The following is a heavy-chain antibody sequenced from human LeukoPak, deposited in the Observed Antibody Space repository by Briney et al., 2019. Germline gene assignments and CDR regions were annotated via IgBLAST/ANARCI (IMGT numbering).Heavy chain of an antibody. CDR3: ARESLDCSSISCLDY. CDR2: INQDGREK. CDR1: GFSFSRYW. V-gene: IGHV3-7*01. D-gene: IGHD2-2*01. J-gene: IGHJ4*02. Sequence: GSLRLSCAASGFSFSRYWMSWVRQAPGKGLEWVANINQDGREKYYVDSVKGRFTISRDNSKKTLYVEMSSLRAEDTAFYFCARESLDCSSISCLDYWGQGTLVTVSS.